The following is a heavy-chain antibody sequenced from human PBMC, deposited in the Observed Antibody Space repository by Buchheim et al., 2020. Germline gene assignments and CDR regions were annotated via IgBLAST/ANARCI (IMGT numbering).Heavy chain of an antibody. Sequence: QVQLQESGPGLVKPSETLSLTCTVSGGSISSYYWSWIRQPPGKGLEWIGYIYYSGSTNYNPSLKSRVTISVDTSKNQFPLKLSSVTAADTAVYYCARVDYDSSGYYGSFDYWGQGTL. CDR3: ARVDYDSSGYYGSFDY. V-gene: IGHV4-59*01. J-gene: IGHJ4*02. CDR2: IYYSGST. D-gene: IGHD3-22*01. CDR1: GGSISSYY.